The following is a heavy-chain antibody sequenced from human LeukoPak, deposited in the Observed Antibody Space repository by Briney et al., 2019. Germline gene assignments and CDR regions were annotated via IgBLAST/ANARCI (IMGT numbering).Heavy chain of an antibody. CDR2: INPNSGGT. CDR3: ARAGGSYGYMDV. CDR1: GYTFISYD. D-gene: IGHD1-26*01. J-gene: IGHJ6*03. V-gene: IGHV1-2*02. Sequence: ASVKVSCKASGYTFISYDMVWVRQAPGQGLEWMGWINPNSGGTNYAQKFQGRVTMTRDTSISTAYMELSRLRSDDTAVYYCARAGGSYGYMDVWGKGTTVTISS.